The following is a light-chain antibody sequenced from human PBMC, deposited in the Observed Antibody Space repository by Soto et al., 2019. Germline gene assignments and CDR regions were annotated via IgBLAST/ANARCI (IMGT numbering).Light chain of an antibody. Sequence: EVVMTQSPATLSVSPGERFTLSCRSSQSFADNLAWFHQKPCHGPSILIYGASTRATGILARFSGSGSEKEFNITISSMRSEDSAVYHCQQYNNWPITFGQGTRLEIK. CDR1: QSFADN. CDR2: GAS. CDR3: QQYNNWPIT. J-gene: IGKJ5*01. V-gene: IGKV3-15*01.